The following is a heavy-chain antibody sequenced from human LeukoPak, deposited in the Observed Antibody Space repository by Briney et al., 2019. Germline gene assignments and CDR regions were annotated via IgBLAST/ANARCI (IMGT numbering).Heavy chain of an antibody. V-gene: IGHV3-11*01. CDR1: GFTFSDYY. J-gene: IGHJ4*02. CDR2: ISSSGSTI. CDR3: AREDKQWLVRGYFDY. Sequence: GGSLRLSCAASGFTFSDYYVSWIRQAPGKGLEWVSYISSSGSTIYYADSVKGRFTISRDNAKNSLYLQMNSLRAEDTAVYYCAREDKQWLVRGYFDYWGQGTLVTVSS. D-gene: IGHD6-19*01.